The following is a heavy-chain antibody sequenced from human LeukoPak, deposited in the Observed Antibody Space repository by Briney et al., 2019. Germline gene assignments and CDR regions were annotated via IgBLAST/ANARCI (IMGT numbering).Heavy chain of an antibody. V-gene: IGHV4-30-4*01. Sequence: SQTLSLTCTVSGGSISSGDYYWSWIRQPPGKGLEWIGCIYYSGSTYYNPSLKSRVTISVDTSKNQFSLKLSSVTAADTAVYYCARGSIPRNNSIAVAATERYYFDYWGQGTLVTVSS. D-gene: IGHD6-19*01. CDR1: GGSISSGDYY. J-gene: IGHJ4*02. CDR2: IYYSGST. CDR3: ARGSIPRNNSIAVAATERYYFDY.